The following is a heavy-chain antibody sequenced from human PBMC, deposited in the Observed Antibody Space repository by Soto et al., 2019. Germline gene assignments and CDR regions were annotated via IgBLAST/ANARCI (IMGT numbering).Heavy chain of an antibody. V-gene: IGHV3-30*14. Sequence: QLHLVESGGGVVQPGTSLRLSCTASGFMFKSYVMHWVRQAPGKGLEWVALTSYDGNNKYYGDSVKGRFTVSRDNSKNTLHLQMDSLRPANTALYYCARWGTTGGFDLWGQGTLVSVSS. D-gene: IGHD3-16*01. CDR3: ARWGTTGGFDL. J-gene: IGHJ4*02. CDR1: GFMFKSYV. CDR2: TSYDGNNK.